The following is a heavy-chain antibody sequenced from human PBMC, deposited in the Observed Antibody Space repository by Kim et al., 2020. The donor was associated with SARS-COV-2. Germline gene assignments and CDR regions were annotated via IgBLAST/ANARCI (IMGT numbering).Heavy chain of an antibody. Sequence: SETLSLTCAVYGGSFSGYYWSWIRQPPGKGLEWIGEINHSGSTNYNPSLKSRVTISVDTSKNQFSLKLSSVTAADTAVYYCARGKVLITFGGVIGYYYYYGMDVWGQGTTVTVSS. D-gene: IGHD3-16*01. CDR3: ARGKVLITFGGVIGYYYYYGMDV. CDR1: GGSFSGYY. J-gene: IGHJ6*02. CDR2: INHSGST. V-gene: IGHV4-34*01.